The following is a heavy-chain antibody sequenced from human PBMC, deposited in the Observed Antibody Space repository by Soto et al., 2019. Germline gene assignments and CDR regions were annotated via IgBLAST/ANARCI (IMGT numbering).Heavy chain of an antibody. D-gene: IGHD6-13*01. V-gene: IGHV1-69*13. CDR1: GGTFSSYA. Sequence: GASVKVSCKASGGTFSSYAISWVRQAPGQGLEWMGGIIPIFGTANYAQKFQGRVTITADESTSTAYMELSSLRAEDTAVYYCASLVIIAAADSYYGMDVWRQGTKVTVSS. CDR2: IIPIFGTA. CDR3: ASLVIIAAADSYYGMDV. J-gene: IGHJ6*02.